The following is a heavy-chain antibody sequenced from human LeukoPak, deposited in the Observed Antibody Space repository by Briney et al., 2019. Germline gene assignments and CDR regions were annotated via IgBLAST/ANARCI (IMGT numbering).Heavy chain of an antibody. V-gene: IGHV3-33*06. D-gene: IGHD4-11*01. CDR2: IWSDGSDK. CDR1: GFTFSHYG. J-gene: IGHJ1*01. Sequence: GGSLRLSCAASGFTFSHYGMHWVRQAPRAGLEWVAVIWSDGSDKYYAKSVRGRFTISRDNSKNSLSLQMNSLRAEDTAVYYCVKDAQRGFDYSNSLQNWGQGILVTVSS. CDR3: VKDAQRGFDYSNSLQN.